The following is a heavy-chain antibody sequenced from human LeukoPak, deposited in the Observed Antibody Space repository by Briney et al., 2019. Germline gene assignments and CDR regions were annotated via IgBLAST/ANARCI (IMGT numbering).Heavy chain of an antibody. J-gene: IGHJ4*02. CDR1: GGSISSGGYY. V-gene: IGHV4-31*03. CDR2: IYYSGST. Sequence: SENLSLNCTVSGGSISSGGYYWSWIRQHPGKGLEWIGYIYYSGSTYYNPSLKSRVTISVDTSKNQFSLKLSSVTAADTAVYYCARASYDFWSGYLEGYGYYFDYWGQGTLVTVSS. CDR3: ARASYDFWSGYLEGYGYYFDY. D-gene: IGHD3-3*01.